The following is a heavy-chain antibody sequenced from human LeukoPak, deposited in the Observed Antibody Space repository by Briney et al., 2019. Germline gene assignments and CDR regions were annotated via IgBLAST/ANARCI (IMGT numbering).Heavy chain of an antibody. CDR1: GYTFTGYY. Sequence: GASVKVSCKASGYTFTGYYMHWVRQAPGQGLEWMGWINPNSGGTNYAQKFQGRVTMTRDTSISTAYMELSRLRSDDTAVYYCARAVFAAVAGGFDYGGQGPLVTVSS. V-gene: IGHV1-2*02. J-gene: IGHJ4*02. CDR2: INPNSGGT. D-gene: IGHD6-19*01. CDR3: ARAVFAAVAGGFDY.